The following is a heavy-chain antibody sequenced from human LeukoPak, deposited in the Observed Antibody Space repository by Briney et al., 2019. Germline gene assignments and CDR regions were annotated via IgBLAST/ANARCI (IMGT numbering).Heavy chain of an antibody. J-gene: IGHJ5*02. CDR3: ARDSSRSTYNWFDP. CDR2: ISSSSSYI. CDR1: GFTISSYS. V-gene: IGHV3-21*01. Sequence: PGGSLRLSCAASGFTISSYSMNWVRQAPGKGLEWVSSISSSSSYIYYADSVKGRFTISRDNAKNSLYLQMNSLRAEDTAVYYCARDSSRSTYNWFDPWGQGTLVTVSS.